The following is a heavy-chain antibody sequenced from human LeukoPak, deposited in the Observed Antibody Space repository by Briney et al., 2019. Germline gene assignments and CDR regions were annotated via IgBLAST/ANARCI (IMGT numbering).Heavy chain of an antibody. CDR1: GFTFSNAW. D-gene: IGHD3-22*01. J-gene: IGHJ4*02. CDR3: GYDSSGYYCVNY. CDR2: IKSKTDGGTT. Sequence: PGGSLRLSCAASGFTFSNAWMSWVRQAPGKGLEWVGRIKSKTDGGTTDYAAPVKGRFTIQRDDSKNTLYLQMNSLKPEDTAVYYCGYDSSGYYCVNYWGQGTLVTVSS. V-gene: IGHV3-15*01.